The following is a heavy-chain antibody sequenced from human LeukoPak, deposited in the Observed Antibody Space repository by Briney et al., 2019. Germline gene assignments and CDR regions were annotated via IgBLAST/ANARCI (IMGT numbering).Heavy chain of an antibody. CDR2: ISAYNGNT. CDR1: GYTFTSYG. V-gene: IGHV1-18*01. Sequence: ASVKVSCKASGYTFTSYGISWVRQAPGQGLEWMGWISAYNGNTNYAQKLRGRVTMTTDTSTSTAYMELRSLRSDDTAVYYCARLAAVAVRFDPWGQGTLVTVPS. D-gene: IGHD6-19*01. CDR3: ARLAAVAVRFDP. J-gene: IGHJ5*02.